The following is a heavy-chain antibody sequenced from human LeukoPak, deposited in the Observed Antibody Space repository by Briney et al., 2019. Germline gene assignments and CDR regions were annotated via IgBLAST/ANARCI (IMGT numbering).Heavy chain of an antibody. CDR1: GYTFTTYW. Sequence: GESLKISCKASGYTFTTYWIGWVRQMPGRGLEWMGLVWPGDSDTRYSPSFQGQVTISADKSISTAYLQWSSLKASDTAMYYCARMYSNYEHYYGMDVWGQGTTVTVSS. CDR3: ARMYSNYEHYYGMDV. J-gene: IGHJ6*02. D-gene: IGHD4-11*01. V-gene: IGHV5-51*01. CDR2: VWPGDSDT.